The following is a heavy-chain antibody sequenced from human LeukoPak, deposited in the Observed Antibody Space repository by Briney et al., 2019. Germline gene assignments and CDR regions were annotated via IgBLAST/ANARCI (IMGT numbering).Heavy chain of an antibody. Sequence: PSETLSLTCTVSGGSISSYYWSWIRQPPGKGLKWIGYIHYSGSTSYSPSLRSRVTISVDTSKNQFSLKLSSVTAADTAVYYCARETSQKGAHYMDVWGKGTTVTISS. CDR1: GGSISSYY. CDR2: IHYSGST. CDR3: ARETSQKGAHYMDV. V-gene: IGHV4-59*01. J-gene: IGHJ6*03. D-gene: IGHD3-16*01.